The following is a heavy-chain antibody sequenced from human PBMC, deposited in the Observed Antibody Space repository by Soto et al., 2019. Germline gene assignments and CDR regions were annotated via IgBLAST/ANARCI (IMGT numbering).Heavy chain of an antibody. CDR3: ARDMYTDCVNCFDL. CDR2: ISSSGSFI. J-gene: IGHJ5*02. D-gene: IGHD2-2*02. CDR1: GFTFRDYY. Sequence: GGSRRLSCAASGFTFRDYYMSWIRQAPGKGVEGVSYISSSGSFIYYADSVKGRFTISRDNAKNSLYLQMSGLRAEDTALYYCARDMYTDCVNCFDLWGQGTLVTVSS. V-gene: IGHV3-11*01.